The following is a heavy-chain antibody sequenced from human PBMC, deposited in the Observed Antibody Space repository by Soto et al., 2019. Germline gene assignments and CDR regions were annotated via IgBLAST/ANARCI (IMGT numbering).Heavy chain of an antibody. J-gene: IGHJ6*02. Sequence: SVKVSCKASGFTFTSSAVQWVRQARGQRLEWIGWIVVGSGNTNYAQKFQERVTITRDMSTSTAYMELSSLRSEDTAVYYCAADTVIGSSAIPTHGMDVWGQGTTVTVSS. CDR3: AADTVIGSSAIPTHGMDV. V-gene: IGHV1-58*01. D-gene: IGHD2-15*01. CDR1: GFTFTSSA. CDR2: IVVGSGNT.